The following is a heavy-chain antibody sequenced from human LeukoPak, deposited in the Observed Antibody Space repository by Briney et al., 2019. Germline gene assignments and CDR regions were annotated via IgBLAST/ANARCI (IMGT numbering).Heavy chain of an antibody. V-gene: IGHV4-4*07. J-gene: IGHJ4*02. CDR3: ASVAAPKKYSSGWYGYNFDY. Sequence: SETLSLTCTVSGGSISSYYWGWIRQPAGKGLEWIGRIYTSGSTNYNPSLKSRVTMSVDTSKNQFSLKLSSVTAADTAVYYCASVAAPKKYSSGWYGYNFDYWGQGTLVTVSP. D-gene: IGHD6-19*01. CDR2: IYTSGST. CDR1: GGSISSYY.